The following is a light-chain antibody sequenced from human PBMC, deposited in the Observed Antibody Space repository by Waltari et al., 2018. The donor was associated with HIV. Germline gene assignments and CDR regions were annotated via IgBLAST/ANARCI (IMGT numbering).Light chain of an antibody. Sequence: DIQMPQSPSSLSASVGDRLPIPCRARPSINSLLHWYQQKPGRDASLLIFAASSLQSGVPSRFSGNGSGTDFTLTISSLQPEDFAIYFCQQSFIRPLTFGGGTRVEIK. CDR1: PSINSL. J-gene: IGKJ4*01. V-gene: IGKV1-39*01. CDR2: AAS. CDR3: QQSFIRPLT.